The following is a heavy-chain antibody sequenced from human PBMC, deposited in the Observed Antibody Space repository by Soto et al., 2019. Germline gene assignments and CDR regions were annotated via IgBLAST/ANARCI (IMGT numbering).Heavy chain of an antibody. CDR1: GFSLSNAGMG. Sequence: QVTLKESGPVLVKPTETLTLTCTVSGFSLSNAGMGVSWIRQPPVKALDWLAHIFSNDERRFSTSLKNRISISQDNTNSPVVPIMTTLAPVDTAQYYCAQTEDGGRSRTPAGWFDAWGQGTLVTVSS. CDR3: AQTEDGGRSRTPAGWFDA. V-gene: IGHV2-26*01. CDR2: IFSNDER. J-gene: IGHJ5*02. D-gene: IGHD2-15*01.